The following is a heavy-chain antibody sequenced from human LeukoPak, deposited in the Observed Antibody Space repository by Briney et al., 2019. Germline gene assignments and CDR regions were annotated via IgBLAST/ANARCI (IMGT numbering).Heavy chain of an antibody. Sequence: ASVMVSCKASGYTFTSYGISWVRQAPGQGLEWMGWISAYNGNTNYAQKLQGRVTMTTDTSTSTAYMELRSLRSDDTAVYYCARGSSLHYYDSSRYWGQGTLVTVSS. CDR2: ISAYNGNT. CDR1: GYTFTSYG. D-gene: IGHD3-22*01. J-gene: IGHJ4*02. V-gene: IGHV1-18*01. CDR3: ARGSSLHYYDSSRY.